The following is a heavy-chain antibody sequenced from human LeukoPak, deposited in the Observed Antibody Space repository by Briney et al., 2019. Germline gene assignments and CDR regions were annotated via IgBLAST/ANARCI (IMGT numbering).Heavy chain of an antibody. D-gene: IGHD5-24*01. V-gene: IGHV3-66*01. CDR1: GYIVSSNH. CDR3: TRDGSNFYFDY. J-gene: IGHJ4*02. CDR2: IYINAGTT. Sequence: QPGGSLRLSCEASGYIVSSNHMNWVRQTPGKGLEWVSIIYINAGTTHYADSVKGRFTISRDNSQNTVYLQMNSLRAEDTAVYYCTRDGSNFYFDYWGQGTLVTVSS.